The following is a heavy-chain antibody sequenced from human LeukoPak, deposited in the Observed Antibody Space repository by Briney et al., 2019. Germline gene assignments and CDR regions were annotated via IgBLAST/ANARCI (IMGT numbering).Heavy chain of an antibody. Sequence: ASVKVSCKVSGYTLTELSMHWVRQAPGKGLEWMGGFDPEDGETIYAQKFQGRVTMTEDTSTDTAYMELSSLRSEDTAVYYCATSTIFGVVKGYYFDYWGQGTLVTVSS. CDR1: GYTLTELS. CDR2: FDPEDGET. D-gene: IGHD3-3*01. V-gene: IGHV1-24*01. J-gene: IGHJ4*02. CDR3: ATSTIFGVVKGYYFDY.